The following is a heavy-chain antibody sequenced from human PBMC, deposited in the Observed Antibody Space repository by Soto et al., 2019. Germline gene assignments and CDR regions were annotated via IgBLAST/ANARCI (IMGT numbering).Heavy chain of an antibody. CDR1: GFTFSNYW. V-gene: IGHV3-74*01. D-gene: IGHD4-17*01. Sequence: EMQLVESGGGLVQPGGSLRLSCAVSGFTFSNYWMHWVRQAPGKGLVWVSRINSDGSSTSYADFVKGRFTISRDNAKNTLYLQMNSLRAEDTAVYYCARFRVDGDYVPWGQGTLVTVSS. CDR3: ARFRVDGDYVP. J-gene: IGHJ5*02. CDR2: INSDGSST.